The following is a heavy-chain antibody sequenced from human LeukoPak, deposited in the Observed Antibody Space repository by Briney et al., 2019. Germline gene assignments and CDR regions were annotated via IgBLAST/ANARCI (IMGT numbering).Heavy chain of an antibody. D-gene: IGHD3-22*01. V-gene: IGHV3-11*01. J-gene: IGHJ3*02. Sequence: GGSLRLSCAASGFTFSDYYMSWIRQAPGKGLEWVSYISSSGSTIYYADSVKGRFTISRDNAKNSLYLQMNSLRAEDTAVYYCARLSNAPSESSGFYYFLDMWGQGTTVTVSS. CDR1: GFTFSDYY. CDR3: ARLSNAPSESSGFYYFLDM. CDR2: ISSSGSTI.